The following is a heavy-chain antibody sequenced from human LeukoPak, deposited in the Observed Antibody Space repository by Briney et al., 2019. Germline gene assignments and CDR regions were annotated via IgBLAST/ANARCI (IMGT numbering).Heavy chain of an antibody. J-gene: IGHJ4*02. V-gene: IGHV3-23*01. Sequence: GGSLRLSCAASGFTFSSYAMHWVRQAPGKGLEWVSAISSSGGSTYYADSVKGRFTISRDNSKNTLSLQMSSLRAEDTAVYYCVGVLKSTLDSSGKSYYFDYWGQGTLVTVSS. D-gene: IGHD3-22*01. CDR2: ISSSGGST. CDR3: VGVLKSTLDSSGKSYYFDY. CDR1: GFTFSSYA.